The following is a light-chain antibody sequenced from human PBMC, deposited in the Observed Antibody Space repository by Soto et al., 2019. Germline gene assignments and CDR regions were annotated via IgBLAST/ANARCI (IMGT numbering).Light chain of an antibody. CDR1: SSDVGYYDY. J-gene: IGLJ1*01. Sequence: QSVLTHPASVSWSPGQSITVSCTGTSSDVGYYDYVSWYQQHPGKAPQLIIYEVSHRPSGVSDRFSGSKSDNTASLTISGLQPEDEADYYCSSYTSSTTLPFVFGTGTKVTVL. CDR2: EVS. V-gene: IGLV2-14*01. CDR3: SSYTSSTTLPFV.